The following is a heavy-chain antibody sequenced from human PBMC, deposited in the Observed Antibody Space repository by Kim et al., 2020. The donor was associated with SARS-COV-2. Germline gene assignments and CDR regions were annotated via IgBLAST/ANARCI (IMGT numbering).Heavy chain of an antibody. V-gene: IGHV3-30*04. J-gene: IGHJ4*02. D-gene: IGHD2-21*02. Sequence: GGSLRLSCAASGFTFSSYAMHWVRQAPGKGLEWVAVISYDGSNKYYADSVKGRFTISRDNSKNTLYLQMNSLRAEDTAVYYCARDPPVTATHYFDYWGQGTLVTVSS. CDR1: GFTFSSYA. CDR3: ARDPPVTATHYFDY. CDR2: ISYDGSNK.